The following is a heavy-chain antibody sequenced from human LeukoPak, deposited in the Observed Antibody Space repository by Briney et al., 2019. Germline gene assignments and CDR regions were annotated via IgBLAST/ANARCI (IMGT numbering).Heavy chain of an antibody. J-gene: IGHJ4*02. D-gene: IGHD5-12*01. V-gene: IGHV4-34*01. CDR2: INHSGNT. Sequence: SETLSLTCAVYGGSFSNYYWSWIRQPPGKGLEWIGEINHSGNTNYNPSLKSRVTISVDTSKNQFSLKLSSVTAADTAVYYCARGPATIGYYWGQGTQVTVSS. CDR1: GGSFSNYY. CDR3: ARGPATIGYY.